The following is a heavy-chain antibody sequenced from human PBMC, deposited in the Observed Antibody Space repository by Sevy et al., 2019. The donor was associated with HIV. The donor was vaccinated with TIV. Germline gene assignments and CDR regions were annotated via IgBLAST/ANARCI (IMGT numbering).Heavy chain of an antibody. V-gene: IGHV3-23*01. Sequence: GGSLRLSCAASGFTFSSYAMSWVHQAPGKGLEWVSAISGSGGSTYYADSVKGRFTISRDNSKNTLYLQMNSLRAEDTAVYYCAKLVRDCSGGSCPGGFDYWGQGTLVTVSS. D-gene: IGHD2-15*01. CDR3: AKLVRDCSGGSCPGGFDY. CDR1: GFTFSSYA. CDR2: ISGSGGST. J-gene: IGHJ4*02.